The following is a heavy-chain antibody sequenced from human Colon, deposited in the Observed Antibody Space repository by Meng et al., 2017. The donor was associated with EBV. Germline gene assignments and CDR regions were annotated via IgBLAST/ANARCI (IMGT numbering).Heavy chain of an antibody. CDR3: ARDGGVTHIP. D-gene: IGHD2-8*02. CDR1: GTSISTSNW. Sequence: RRASAAGLVKPSGTLSLPCAVSGTSISTSNWWSWIRQSPGEGLEWIGAIYHNGQTNYNPSLKSRVSMSVDESKNEFSLNLKSVTAADTAVYYCARDGGVTHIPWGQGVLVTVSS. J-gene: IGHJ5*02. V-gene: IGHV4-4*02. CDR2: IYHNGQT.